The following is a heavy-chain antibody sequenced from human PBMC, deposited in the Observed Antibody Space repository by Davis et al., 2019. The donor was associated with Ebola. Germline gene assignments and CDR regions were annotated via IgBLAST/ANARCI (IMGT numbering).Heavy chain of an antibody. CDR2: ISTYNGNT. D-gene: IGHD5-24*01. J-gene: IGHJ2*01. CDR3: ARGRDAYNSGHWYFDL. CDR1: GYTFTHYG. V-gene: IGHV1-18*04. Sequence: ASVKVSCKASGYTFTHYGISWVRQAPGQGLEWMGWISTYNGNTNYAQKLQGRVTITRDTSASTAYMELSSLRSEDTAVYYCARGRDAYNSGHWYFDLWGRGTLVTVSS.